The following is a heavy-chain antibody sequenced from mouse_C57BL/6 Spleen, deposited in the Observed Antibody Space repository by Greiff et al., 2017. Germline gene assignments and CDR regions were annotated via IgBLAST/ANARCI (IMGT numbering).Heavy chain of an antibody. Sequence: VQLQQSGPVLVKPGASVKMSCKASGYTFTDYYMNWVKQSHGKSLEWIGVINPYNGGTSYNQKFKGKATLTVDKSSSTAYMELNSLTSEDSAVYYCARESITTVAFFDYWGQGTTLTVSS. J-gene: IGHJ2*01. D-gene: IGHD1-1*01. CDR2: INPYNGGT. CDR3: ARESITTVAFFDY. V-gene: IGHV1-19*01. CDR1: GYTFTDYY.